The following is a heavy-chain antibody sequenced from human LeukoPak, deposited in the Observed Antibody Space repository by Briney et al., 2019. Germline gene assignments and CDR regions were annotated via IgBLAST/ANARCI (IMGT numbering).Heavy chain of an antibody. CDR1: GESFSGYF. CDR2: INHSGST. Sequence: SETLSLTCAVYGESFSGYFWTWIRQPPGKGLEWIGEINHSGSTNYNPSLKSRVTISVDTSKNQFSLKLSSVTAADTAVYYCARDKSPIYYYDSSGYETDAFDIWGQGTMVTVSS. CDR3: ARDKSPIYYYDSSGYETDAFDI. D-gene: IGHD3-22*01. V-gene: IGHV4-34*01. J-gene: IGHJ3*02.